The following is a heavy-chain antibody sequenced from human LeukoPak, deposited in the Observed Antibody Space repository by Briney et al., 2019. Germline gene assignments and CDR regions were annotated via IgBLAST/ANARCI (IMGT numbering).Heavy chain of an antibody. J-gene: IGHJ4*02. Sequence: ASVKVSCKASGYTFSTYAMNWVRQAPGQGLEFMGWINTYNGNPTYAQGFTGRFVFSLDTSVSTAYLQISSLKAEDTAVYYCARGYFWSGRNKDYWGQGTLVTVSS. CDR3: ARGYFWSGRNKDY. V-gene: IGHV7-4-1*02. CDR1: GYTFSTYA. CDR2: INTYNGNP. D-gene: IGHD3-3*01.